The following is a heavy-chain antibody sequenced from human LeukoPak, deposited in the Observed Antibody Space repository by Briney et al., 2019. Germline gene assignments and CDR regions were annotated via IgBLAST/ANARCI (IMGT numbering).Heavy chain of an antibody. CDR2: ITRSSTYI. V-gene: IGHV3-21*01. CDR1: GFTFSTYN. J-gene: IGHJ4*02. CDR3: ARGGAAYCGGDCYSAEGDY. D-gene: IGHD2-21*02. Sequence: GESLRLSCAASGFTFSTYNMNWVRQAPGKGLEWVSSITRSSTYIYYADSVKGRFTISRDNAKNSLYLQMNSLRAEDTAVYYCARGGAAYCGGDCYSAEGDYWGQGTLVTVSS.